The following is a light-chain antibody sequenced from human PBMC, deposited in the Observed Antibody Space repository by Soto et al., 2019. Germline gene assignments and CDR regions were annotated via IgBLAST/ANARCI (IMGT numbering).Light chain of an antibody. V-gene: IGLV2-14*01. J-gene: IGLJ1*01. CDR1: SNDVGAYNY. CDR3: SSHSSSSPYV. Sequence: QAVVTQPASVSGSPGQSITISCTGTSNDVGAYNYVSWYQQQPGKAPKLIIYEVSHRPSGVSNRFSGSKSGNTASLTISALHVEDEADYYCSSHSSSSPYVFGTGTKLTVL. CDR2: EVS.